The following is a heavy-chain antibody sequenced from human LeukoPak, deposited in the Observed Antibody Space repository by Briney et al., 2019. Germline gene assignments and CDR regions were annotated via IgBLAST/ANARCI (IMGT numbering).Heavy chain of an antibody. J-gene: IGHJ4*02. CDR2: INHSGST. CDR3: ARYSSSLAHDY. Sequence: SETLSLTCAVYGGSFSGYCWSWIRQPPGKGLEWIGEINHSGSTNYNPSLKSRVTISVDTSKNQFSLKLSSVTAADTAVYYCARYSSSLAHDYWGQGTLVTVSS. V-gene: IGHV4-34*01. CDR1: GGSFSGYC. D-gene: IGHD6-6*01.